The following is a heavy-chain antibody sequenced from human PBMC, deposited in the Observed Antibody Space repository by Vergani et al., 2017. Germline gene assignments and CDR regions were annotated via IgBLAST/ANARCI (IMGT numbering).Heavy chain of an antibody. Sequence: QVQLVQSGAEVKKPGASVKVSCKASGYTFTSYGISWVRQAPGQGLEWVGWISAYNGNTNYAQKLQGRVTMTTDTPTSTAYMELRSLRSDNTAVYYCARALTPEMDPWSWSDYYCGMDVWGQGTTVTVSS. D-gene: IGHD3-3*01. J-gene: IGHJ6*02. V-gene: IGHV1-18*01. CDR1: GYTFTSYG. CDR3: ARALTPEMDPWSWSDYYCGMDV. CDR2: ISAYNGNT.